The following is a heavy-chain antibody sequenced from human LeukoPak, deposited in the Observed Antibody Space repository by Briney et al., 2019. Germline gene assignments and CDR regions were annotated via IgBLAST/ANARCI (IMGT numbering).Heavy chain of an antibody. J-gene: IGHJ4*02. CDR1: GFTFTTYW. CDR2: IKQDGSEK. V-gene: IGHV3-7*01. Sequence: GGSLRLSCAASGFTFTTYWMSWVRQPPGKGLEWVANIKQDGSEKYYVDSVKGRFTISRDNAKNSLYLQMNSLRAEDTAVYYCASGTYEFDYWGQGTLVTVSS. D-gene: IGHD1-26*01. CDR3: ASGTYEFDY.